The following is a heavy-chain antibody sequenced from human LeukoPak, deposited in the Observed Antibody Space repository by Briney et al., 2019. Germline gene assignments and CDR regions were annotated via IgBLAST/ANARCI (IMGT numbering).Heavy chain of an antibody. Sequence: GGSLRLSCAASRFTFSNYWMHWVRQAPGKGLVWVSRINSDGSTTNYADSVKGRFTISRDNAKNTLYLQMSSLRAEDTAVYYCARGGYSDSSTYPPGKVWGQGTLVTVSS. D-gene: IGHD3-22*01. V-gene: IGHV3-74*01. CDR1: RFTFSNYW. CDR2: INSDGSTT. J-gene: IGHJ4*02. CDR3: ARGGYSDSSTYPPGKV.